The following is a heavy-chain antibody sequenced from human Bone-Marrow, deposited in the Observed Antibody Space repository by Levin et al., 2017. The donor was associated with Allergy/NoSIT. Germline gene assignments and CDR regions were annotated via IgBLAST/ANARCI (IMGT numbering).Heavy chain of an antibody. D-gene: IGHD3-3*01. V-gene: IGHV5-51*01. CDR3: ARLRGYDTSYWYFDL. CDR1: GYSFTSYW. Sequence: GESLKISCKASGYSFTSYWIGWVRQMPGKGLEWMGIIYPGDSDTRYSPSFQGQVTISADKSISTAYLQWSSLKASDTAMYYCARLRGYDTSYWYFDLWGRGTPVTVTS. CDR2: IYPGDSDT. J-gene: IGHJ2*01.